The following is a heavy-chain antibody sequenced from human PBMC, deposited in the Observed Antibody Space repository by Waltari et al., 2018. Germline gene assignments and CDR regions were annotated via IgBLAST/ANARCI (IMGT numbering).Heavy chain of an antibody. CDR3: ARRKDGSSWGYDY. V-gene: IGHV1-2*02. J-gene: IGHJ4*02. Sequence: QVQIVQSGAEVKEPGASVKVSCKASASTFPCHYIHWVRQAPGQGLEWMGWINHNNGGTKDSQNFQGRVTMTRDTSISTAYMELSSLTSDDTAVYYCARRKDGSSWGYDYWGQGTLVTVSS. D-gene: IGHD6-6*01. CDR1: ASTFPCHY. CDR2: INHNNGGT.